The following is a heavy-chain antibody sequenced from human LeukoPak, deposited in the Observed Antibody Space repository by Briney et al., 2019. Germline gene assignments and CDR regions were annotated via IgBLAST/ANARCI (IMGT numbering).Heavy chain of an antibody. J-gene: IGHJ4*02. D-gene: IGHD2-2*01. CDR3: AKQLGYQLPLDY. Sequence: PGGSLRLSCAASGFTFSSYSMNWVRQAPGKGLEWVSAIHYTSSPTFYADSVKGRFTTSRDNSRSTLYLQMDSLSAEDTAVYFCAKQLGYQLPLDYWGQGTLVTVSS. CDR2: IHYTSSPT. V-gene: IGHV3-23*01. CDR1: GFTFSSYS.